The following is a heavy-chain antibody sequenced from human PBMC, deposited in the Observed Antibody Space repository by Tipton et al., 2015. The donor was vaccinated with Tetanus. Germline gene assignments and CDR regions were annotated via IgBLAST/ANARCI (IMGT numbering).Heavy chain of an antibody. CDR1: GFPFTTYG. CDR2: ITGSGVGT. D-gene: IGHD3-10*01. Sequence: SLRLSCAASGFPFTTYGMTWVRLAPGKGLEWVAVITGSGVGTYYSDSVKGRFTVSRDNSRNTLYLQLNSLRVEDTAVYYCATARNKVSITRLQYWGQGTLVTVSS. J-gene: IGHJ4*02. CDR3: ATARNKVSITRLQY. V-gene: IGHV3-23*01.